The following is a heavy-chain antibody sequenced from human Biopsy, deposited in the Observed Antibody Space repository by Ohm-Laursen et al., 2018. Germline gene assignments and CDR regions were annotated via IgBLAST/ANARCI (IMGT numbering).Heavy chain of an antibody. CDR1: GGSISRDY. J-gene: IGHJ6*02. Sequence: GTLSLTCAVSGGSISRDYWAWIRQPPGKGLQWIGYTYYSGSTNYNPSLNSRVTIAVDTSKNQFSLRLTSVTAADTAVYYCVRSNYHYYGFDVWGQGTTVTVSS. CDR2: TYYSGST. CDR3: VRSNYHYYGFDV. V-gene: IGHV4-59*01.